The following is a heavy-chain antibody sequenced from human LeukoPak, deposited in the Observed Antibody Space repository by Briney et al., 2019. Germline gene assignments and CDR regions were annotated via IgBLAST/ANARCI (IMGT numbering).Heavy chain of an antibody. CDR1: GYTFTDYF. D-gene: IGHD5-12*01. CDR3: AREGVATNLVGDY. J-gene: IGHJ4*02. V-gene: IGHV1-2*02. CDR2: INPHSGGR. Sequence: ASVKVSCKASGYTFTDYFIHWVRQAPGQGLEWMGWINPHSGGRNSAQKFQGRVTMTRDTSITTAYLELSGLTSDDTAMYYCAREGVATNLVGDYWGQGTLVTVSS.